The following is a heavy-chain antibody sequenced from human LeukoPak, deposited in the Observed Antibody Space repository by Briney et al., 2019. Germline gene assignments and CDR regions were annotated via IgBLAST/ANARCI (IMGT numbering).Heavy chain of an antibody. CDR2: IIPILGIA. Sequence: SVKVSCKASGGTSSSYTISWVRQAPGQGLEWMGRIIPILGIANYAQKFQGRVTITADKSTRTAYMELSSLRSEDTAVYYCARVGKVAQGAFDIWGQGTMVTVSS. CDR1: GGTSSSYT. CDR3: ARVGKVAQGAFDI. V-gene: IGHV1-69*02. D-gene: IGHD1-26*01. J-gene: IGHJ3*02.